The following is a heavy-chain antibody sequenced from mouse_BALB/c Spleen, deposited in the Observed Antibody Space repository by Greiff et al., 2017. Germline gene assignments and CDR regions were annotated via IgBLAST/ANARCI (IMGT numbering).Heavy chain of an antibody. V-gene: IGHV2-4-1*01. CDR3: AKQEGVLYAMDY. CDR2: IWSGGST. J-gene: IGHJ4*01. D-gene: IGHD3-3*01. CDR1: GFSLTSYG. Sequence: VQLQQSGPGLVQPSQSLSITCTVSGFSLTSYGVHWVRQSPGKGLEWLGVIWSGGSTDYNSALKSRLSISKDNSKSQVFLKMNSLQTDDTAMYYCAKQEGVLYAMDYWGQGTSVTVSS.